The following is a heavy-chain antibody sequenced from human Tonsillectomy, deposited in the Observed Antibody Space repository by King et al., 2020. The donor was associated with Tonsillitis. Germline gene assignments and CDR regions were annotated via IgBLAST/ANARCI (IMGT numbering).Heavy chain of an antibody. CDR2: ISSSISYI. CDR1: GFTFSDYA. D-gene: IGHD3-9*01. V-gene: IGHV3-21*01. CDR3: ASSRSDILTGYPLSPIDY. J-gene: IGHJ4*02. Sequence: VQLVESGGDLVKPGGSLRLSCAASGFTFSDYAMNLVRQAPGKGLEWVSSISSSISYIYYAESMKGRFSISRDNAKNSLYLQMNSLRVEDTAVYYCASSRSDILTGYPLSPIDYWGQGTLVTVSS.